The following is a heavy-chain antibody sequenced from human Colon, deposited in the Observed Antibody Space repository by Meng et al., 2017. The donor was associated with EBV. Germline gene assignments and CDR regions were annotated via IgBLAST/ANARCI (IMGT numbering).Heavy chain of an antibody. CDR2: IYYSGST. CDR3: ARHFINWFDP. Sequence: VRLQESGPGLRNPSEPPSLPCTVPGGSIGSYYWSWIRQPPGKGLEWIGYIYYSGSTNYNPSLKSRVTISVDTSKNQFSLKLSSVTAADTAVYYCARHFINWFDPWGQGTLVTVSS. CDR1: GGSIGSYY. V-gene: IGHV4-59*08. J-gene: IGHJ5*02.